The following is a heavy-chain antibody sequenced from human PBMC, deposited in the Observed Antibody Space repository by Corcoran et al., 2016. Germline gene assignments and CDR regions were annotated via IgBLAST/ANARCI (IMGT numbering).Heavy chain of an antibody. CDR1: GGTFSSYA. D-gene: IGHD3-3*01. V-gene: IGHV1-69*01. CDR2: IIPIFGTA. Sequence: QVQLVQSGAEVKKPGSSVKVSCKASGGTFSSYAISWVRQAPGQGLEWMGGIIPIFGTANYAQKFQGRVTITADESTSTAYMELSSLRSEDTAVYYCARELTIFGVVIGAFDIWGQGTMVTVSS. CDR3: ARELTIFGVVIGAFDI. J-gene: IGHJ3*02.